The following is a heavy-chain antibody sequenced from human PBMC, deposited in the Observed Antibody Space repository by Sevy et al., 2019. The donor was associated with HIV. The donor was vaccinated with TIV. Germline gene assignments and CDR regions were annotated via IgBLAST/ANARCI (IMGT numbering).Heavy chain of an antibody. CDR2: IKSKTDSYTT. J-gene: IGHJ5*02. Sequence: GGSLRLSCAASGFTFSGFWVSWVRQAPGKGLEWVAHIKSKTDSYTTVYAAPVKGRFTISRDDSKKTLFLQMNSLKTEDTAVYYCTTGGSHVKTWGQGTLVTVSS. CDR3: TTGGSHVKT. CDR1: GFTFSGFW. V-gene: IGHV3-15*01.